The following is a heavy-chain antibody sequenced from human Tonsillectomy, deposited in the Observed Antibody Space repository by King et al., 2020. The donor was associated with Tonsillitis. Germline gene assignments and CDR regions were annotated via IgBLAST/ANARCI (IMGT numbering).Heavy chain of an antibody. V-gene: IGHV3-30*18. CDR2: RSYDGSNK. CDR3: AKVSTSGRLDP. D-gene: IGHD3-16*01. CDR1: GFTFSTYG. J-gene: IGHJ5*02. Sequence: VQLVESGGGVVQPGRSLRLSCAASGFTFSTYGMHWVRQAPGKGLEWVAVRSYDGSNKYYGDSVKGRFTISRDNSKNTLYLQMNSLRGEDTAVYFCAKVSTSGRLDPWGQGTLVTVSS.